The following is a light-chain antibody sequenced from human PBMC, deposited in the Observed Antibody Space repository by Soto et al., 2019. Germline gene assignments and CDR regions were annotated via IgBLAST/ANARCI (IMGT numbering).Light chain of an antibody. V-gene: IGKV3-20*01. CDR3: QQYGTSPVT. Sequence: IVLTQSPGTLSLSPGERATLPCRASQSVSSSYLAWYQQKPGQAPRLLIYGASSRATGIPDRFSGSGSGTDFTLTISRLEPEDFAVYYCQQYGTSPVTFGQGTKVDIK. CDR1: QSVSSSY. J-gene: IGKJ1*01. CDR2: GAS.